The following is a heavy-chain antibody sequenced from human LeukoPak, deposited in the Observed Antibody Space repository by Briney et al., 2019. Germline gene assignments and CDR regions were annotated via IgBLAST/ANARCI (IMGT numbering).Heavy chain of an antibody. CDR3: ARTDIVVVPAARVETYYYGMDV. V-gene: IGHV1-8*01. Sequence: ASVKVSCKASGYTFTSYDINWVRQATGQGLEWMGWMNPNSGNTGYAQKFQGRVTMTRNTSISTAYMELSSLRSEDTAVYYCARTDIVVVPAARVETYYYGMDVWGQGTTVTVSS. CDR2: MNPNSGNT. D-gene: IGHD2-2*01. CDR1: GYTFTSYD. J-gene: IGHJ6*02.